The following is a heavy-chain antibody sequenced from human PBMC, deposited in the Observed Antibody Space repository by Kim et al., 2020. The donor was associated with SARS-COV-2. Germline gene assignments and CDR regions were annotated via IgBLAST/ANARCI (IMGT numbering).Heavy chain of an antibody. CDR2: IYYSGST. J-gene: IGHJ5*02. D-gene: IGHD3-9*01. Sequence: SETLSLTCTVSGGSISSSSYYWGWIRQPPGKGLEWIGSIYYSGSTYYNPSLKSRVTISVDTSKNQFSLKLSSVTAADTAVYYCARLQRRLLTGYYDWFDPWGPGTLVTVSS. CDR3: ARLQRRLLTGYYDWFDP. CDR1: GGSISSSSYY. V-gene: IGHV4-39*01.